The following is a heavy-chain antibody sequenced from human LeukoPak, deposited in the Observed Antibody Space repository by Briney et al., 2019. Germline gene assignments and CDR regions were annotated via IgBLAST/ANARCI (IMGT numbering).Heavy chain of an antibody. J-gene: IGHJ3*01. CDR3: ARRSLTTGGHAFDV. D-gene: IGHD1-1*01. V-gene: IGHV3-11*01. Sequence: GGSLRLSCAATGFTFSDHNMGWMRQAPGKGLEWTSYMSGSGIYYADSVKGRSTISRDNAKNSLYLQMSSLRAEDSAVYFCARRSLTTGGHAFDVWGQGTLVTVSS. CDR1: GFTFSDHN. CDR2: MSGSGI.